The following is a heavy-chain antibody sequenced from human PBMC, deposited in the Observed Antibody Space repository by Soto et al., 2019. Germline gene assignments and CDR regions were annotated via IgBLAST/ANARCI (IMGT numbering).Heavy chain of an antibody. D-gene: IGHD3-9*01. CDR3: ARFDYDILTGRAYYYGMDV. CDR2: INHSGST. Sequence: PSETLSLTCAVYGGSFSGYYWSWIRQPPGKGLEWIGEINHSGSTNYNPSLKSRVTISVDTSKNQFSLKLSSVTAADTAVYYCARFDYDILTGRAYYYGMDVWGQGTTVTVSS. CDR1: GGSFSGYY. V-gene: IGHV4-34*01. J-gene: IGHJ6*02.